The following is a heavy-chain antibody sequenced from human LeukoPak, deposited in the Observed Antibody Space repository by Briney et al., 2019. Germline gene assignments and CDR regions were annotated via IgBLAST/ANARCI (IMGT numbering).Heavy chain of an antibody. CDR3: AKGGRRGSNPLYYFDY. D-gene: IGHD1-14*01. Sequence: HPGGSLRLSCAASGFTFSSYAMSWVRQAPGKGLEWVSAISGSGGSTYYADSVKGRFTISRDNSKNTLYLQMNSLRAEDTAVYYCAKGGRRGSNPLYYFDYWCQGTLVTVSP. J-gene: IGHJ4*02. V-gene: IGHV3-23*01. CDR1: GFTFSSYA. CDR2: ISGSGGST.